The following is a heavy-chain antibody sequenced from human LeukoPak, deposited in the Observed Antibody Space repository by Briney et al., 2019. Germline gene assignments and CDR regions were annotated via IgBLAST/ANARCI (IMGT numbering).Heavy chain of an antibody. CDR1: GFTFSSYS. D-gene: IGHD3-22*01. CDR2: ISSSSSYI. V-gene: IGHV3-21*01. Sequence: PGGSLRLSCAASGFTFSSYSMNWVRQAPGKGLEWVSSISSSSSYINYADSVRGRFTISRDNAKNSLYLQMNSLRAEDTAVYYCARGSGYLETFDYWGQGTLVTVSS. J-gene: IGHJ4*02. CDR3: ARGSGYLETFDY.